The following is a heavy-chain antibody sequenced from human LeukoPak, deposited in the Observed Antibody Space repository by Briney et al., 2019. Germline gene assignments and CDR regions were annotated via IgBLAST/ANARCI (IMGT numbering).Heavy chain of an antibody. V-gene: IGHV3-7*01. D-gene: IGHD6-13*01. CDR3: ARDRVSSSWLYYYYYGMDV. CDR1: GFTFSSYW. CDR2: IKQDGGEK. Sequence: GGSLRLSCAASGFTFSSYWMSWVRQAPGQGLEWVANIKQDGGEKYYVDSVKGRFTISRDNAKNSLYLQMNSLRAEDTAVYYCARDRVSSSWLYYYYYGMDVWGQGTTVTVSS. J-gene: IGHJ6*02.